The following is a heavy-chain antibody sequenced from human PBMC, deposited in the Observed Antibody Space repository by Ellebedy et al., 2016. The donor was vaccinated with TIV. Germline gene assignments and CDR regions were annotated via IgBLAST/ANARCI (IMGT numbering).Heavy chain of an antibody. V-gene: IGHV4-34*01. CDR3: AEGRSGWYYFDY. Sequence: SETLSLTCAVYGGSFSGYYWSWIRQPPGKGLKWIGEINQSGRTNYNPSLDKGRVTISVDTSKNQFSLRLSSVTVADTAVYYCAEGRSGWYYFDYWGQGTPVTVSS. J-gene: IGHJ4*02. D-gene: IGHD6-19*01. CDR2: INQSGRT. CDR1: GGSFSGYY.